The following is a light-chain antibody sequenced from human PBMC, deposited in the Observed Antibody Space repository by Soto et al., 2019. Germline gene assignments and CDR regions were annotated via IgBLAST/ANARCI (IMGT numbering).Light chain of an antibody. Sequence: EIVLTQSPGTLSLSPGEGATLSCRASQSVSSSLLAWFQQKPGQAPRLLIHDVSSRATGIPDRFSGSGSGTDFTLSISGLQPEDFAVYYCHQYGSSPLTFGQGTKLESK. J-gene: IGKJ2*01. V-gene: IGKV3-20*01. CDR1: QSVSSSL. CDR2: DVS. CDR3: HQYGSSPLT.